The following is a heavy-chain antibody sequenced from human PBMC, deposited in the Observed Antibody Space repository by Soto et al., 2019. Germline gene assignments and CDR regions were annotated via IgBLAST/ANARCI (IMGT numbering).Heavy chain of an antibody. CDR3: ARADIVVVVAATPLWFDP. V-gene: IGHV1-18*01. CDR1: GYTFTSYG. Sequence: GASVKVSCKASGYTFTSYGISWVRQAPGQGLEWMGWISAYNGNTNYAQKLQGRVTMTTDTSTSTAYVELRSLRSDDTAVYYCARADIVVVVAATPLWFDPWGQGTLVTVSS. CDR2: ISAYNGNT. J-gene: IGHJ5*02. D-gene: IGHD2-15*01.